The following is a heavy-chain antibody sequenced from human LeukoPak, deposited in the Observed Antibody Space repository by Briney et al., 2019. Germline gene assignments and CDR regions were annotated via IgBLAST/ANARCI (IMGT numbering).Heavy chain of an antibody. J-gene: IGHJ4*02. D-gene: IGHD6-19*01. CDR2: ISSSGSTT. CDR3: SLLAVASPQDY. CDR1: GFSFSSYE. V-gene: IGHV3-48*03. Sequence: GGSLRLSRAASGFSFSSYEMHWVRQAPGKGLEWVSDISSSGSTTYYADSVRGRFTTSRDNAKNLLYLQMHSLRAEDTAIYYCSLLAVASPQDYWGQGTLVTVSS.